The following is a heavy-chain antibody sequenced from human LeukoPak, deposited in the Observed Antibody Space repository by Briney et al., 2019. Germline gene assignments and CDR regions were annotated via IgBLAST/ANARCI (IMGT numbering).Heavy chain of an antibody. CDR1: EFTFDDYA. V-gene: IGHV4-59*08. D-gene: IGHD1-26*01. Sequence: GSLRLSCAASEFTFDDYAMHWVRQAPGKGLEWIGYIYYSGITNYNPSLKSRVTISVDTSKNQFSLKLSSVTAADTAVYYCARQGSGSRAAFDYLGQGTLVTVSS. CDR2: IYYSGIT. J-gene: IGHJ4*02. CDR3: ARQGSGSRAAFDY.